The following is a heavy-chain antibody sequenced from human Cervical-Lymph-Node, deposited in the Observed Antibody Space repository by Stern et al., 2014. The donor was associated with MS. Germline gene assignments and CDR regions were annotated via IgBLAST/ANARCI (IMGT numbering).Heavy chain of an antibody. Sequence: ESGPALLKRTQTLTLTCTFSGFSLSTLGMCVSWVRQPPGKALEWLARIDWDDAKYYNKFLKTRLTVSKDTSKNQVFLTMANMDPEDTATYYCARFVGISEFDYWGQGTLVTVSA. J-gene: IGHJ4*02. CDR1: GFSLSTLGMC. CDR2: IDWDDAK. D-gene: IGHD6-13*01. V-gene: IGHV2-70*11. CDR3: ARFVGISEFDY.